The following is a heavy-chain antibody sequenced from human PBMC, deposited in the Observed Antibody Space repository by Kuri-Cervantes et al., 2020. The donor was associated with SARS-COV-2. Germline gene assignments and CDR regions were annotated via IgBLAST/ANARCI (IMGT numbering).Heavy chain of an antibody. CDR2: IYHSGST. J-gene: IGHJ4*02. CDR3: ARVGRAGPFDY. D-gene: IGHD6-13*01. Sequence: SETLSLTCTVSGGSISSYYLTWIRQPPGKGLEWIGSIYHSGSTYYNPSLKSRVTISVDTSKNQFSLKLSSVTAADTAVYYCARVGRAGPFDYWGQGTLVTVSS. V-gene: IGHV4-38-2*02. CDR1: GGSISSYY.